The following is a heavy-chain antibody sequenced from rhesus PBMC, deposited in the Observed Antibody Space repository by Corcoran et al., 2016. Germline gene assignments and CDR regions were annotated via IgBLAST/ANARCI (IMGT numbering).Heavy chain of an antibody. V-gene: IGHV4-73*01. CDR1: GGSISGNFY. Sequence: QVNLQQWGERLVRPSETLSLTCAVYGGSISGNFYWSWIRQATGTGLEWIGNIDGNSPRNKYNSSLKHRITISKATSKNQFSLTLRSATAAATAVYYCARTYFPGGVCSNWFDYWGQGVLVTVSS. CDR3: ARTYFPGGVCSNWFDY. J-gene: IGHJ4*01. CDR2: IDGNSPRN. D-gene: IGHD2-39*02.